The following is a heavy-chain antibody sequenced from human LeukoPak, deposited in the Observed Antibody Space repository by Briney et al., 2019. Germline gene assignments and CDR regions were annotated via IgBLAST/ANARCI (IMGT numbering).Heavy chain of an antibody. V-gene: IGHV4-61*08. CDR3: ARQGWSGGAYYFDY. J-gene: IGHJ4*02. CDR1: GGSISSGGYY. D-gene: IGHD2-15*01. Sequence: RPSETLSLTCTVSGGSISSGGYYWSWIRQHPGKGLEWIGYIYYSGSTNYNPSLKSRVTISVDTSKNQFSLKLSSVTAADTAVYYCARQGWSGGAYYFDYWGQGTLVTVSS. CDR2: IYYSGST.